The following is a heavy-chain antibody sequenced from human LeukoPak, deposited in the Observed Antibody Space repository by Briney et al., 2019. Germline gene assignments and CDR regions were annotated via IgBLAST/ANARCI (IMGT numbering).Heavy chain of an antibody. CDR2: ISYDGSNK. D-gene: IGHD3-22*01. CDR1: GFTFSSYA. V-gene: IGHV3-30*04. J-gene: IGHJ4*02. CDR3: AKDFSVYNYDSRVLDY. Sequence: AGGSLRLSCAASGFTFSSYAMHWVRQAPGKGLEWVAVISYDGSNKYYADSVKGRFTVSRDNSKNTLYLQMNSLRAEDTAVYYCAKDFSVYNYDSRVLDYWGQGTLVAVSS.